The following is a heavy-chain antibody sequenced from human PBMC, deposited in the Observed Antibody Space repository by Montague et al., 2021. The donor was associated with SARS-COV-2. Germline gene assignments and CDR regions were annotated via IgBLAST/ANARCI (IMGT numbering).Heavy chain of an antibody. CDR3: ARGTGYDYYFDC. V-gene: IGHV4-59*01. D-gene: IGHD5-12*01. J-gene: IGHJ4*02. Sequence: SETLSLTCSLSGGSISDYYWNWIRQPPGKGLEWIGYIYYNTGNTNYNPSLQSRVTISLGTSKNQFSLNLRSVTAADTALYFCARGTGYDYYFDCWGLGTLVTVSS. CDR1: GGSISDYY. CDR2: IYYNTGNT.